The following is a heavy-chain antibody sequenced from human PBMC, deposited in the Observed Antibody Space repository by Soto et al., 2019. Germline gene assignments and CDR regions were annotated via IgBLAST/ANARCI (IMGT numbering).Heavy chain of an antibody. J-gene: IGHJ3*02. CDR1: GGSISSYY. D-gene: IGHD6-19*01. CDR3: ARGHSSGWIDAFDI. CDR2: IYYSGST. V-gene: IGHV4-59*01. Sequence: QVQLQESGPGLVKPSETLSLTCTVSGGSISSYYWSWIRQPPGKGLEWIGYIYYSGSTNYNPSLKSRVTISVDTSKNQFSLKLSSVTAADTAVYYCARGHSSGWIDAFDIWGQWTMVTVSS.